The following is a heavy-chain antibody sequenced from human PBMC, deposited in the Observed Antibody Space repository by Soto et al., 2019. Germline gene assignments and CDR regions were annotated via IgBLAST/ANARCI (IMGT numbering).Heavy chain of an antibody. J-gene: IGHJ4*02. CDR3: IWESKAFSAWL. V-gene: IGHV3-15*07. D-gene: IGHD1-26*01. CDR1: GLSFSHAW. Sequence: VQVSESEGGLVKPGESLRLSCVVSGLSFSHAWLNWVRHAPGKGLVWVGRSIGGGGTIDYAAPVKGRFTISRDDSRNTVFLQMNNLRLENTGVYYCIWESKAFSAWLWGQGALVTVSS. CDR2: SIGGGGTI.